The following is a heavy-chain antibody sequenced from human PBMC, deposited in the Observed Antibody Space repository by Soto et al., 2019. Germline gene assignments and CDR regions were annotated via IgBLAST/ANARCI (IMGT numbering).Heavy chain of an antibody. V-gene: IGHV1-2*02. CDR3: ARAGGSGWHGTDAFDT. Sequence: ASVKVSCKASGYTFTGYYMHWVRQAPGQGLEWMGWINPNTGGTNYAQKFQGRVTMTRDTSISTAYMELSRLRSDDTAVYYCARAGGSGWHGTDAFDTWGQGTTVTVSS. CDR1: GYTFTGYY. D-gene: IGHD6-19*01. CDR2: INPNTGGT. J-gene: IGHJ3*02.